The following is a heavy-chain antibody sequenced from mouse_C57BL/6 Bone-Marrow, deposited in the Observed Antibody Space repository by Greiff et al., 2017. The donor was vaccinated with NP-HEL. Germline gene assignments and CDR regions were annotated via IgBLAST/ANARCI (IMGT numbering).Heavy chain of an antibody. J-gene: IGHJ4*01. Sequence: QVQLQQSGPGLVQPSQSLSITCTVSGFSLTSYGVHWVRQSPGKGLEWLGVIWSGGSTDYNAAFISRLSISKDNSKRQVFFKMNSLQADDTAIYYCARNPPSYYGSSYDYAMDYWGQGTSGTGSS. CDR2: IWSGGST. CDR1: GFSLTSYG. CDR3: ARNPPSYYGSSYDYAMDY. D-gene: IGHD1-1*01. V-gene: IGHV2-2*01.